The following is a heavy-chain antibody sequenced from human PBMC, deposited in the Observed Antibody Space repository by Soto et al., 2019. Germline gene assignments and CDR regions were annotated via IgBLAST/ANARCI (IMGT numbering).Heavy chain of an antibody. CDR3: VKGWFEWLQKGVDY. J-gene: IGHJ4*02. CDR2: ISSNGGST. D-gene: IGHD3-10*01. Sequence: GGSLRLSCSASGFTFSSYAMHWVRQAPGKGLEYVSAISSNGGSTYYADSVKGRFTISRDNSKNTLYLQMSSLRAEDTAVYYCVKGWFEWLQKGVDYWGQGTLVTVSS. CDR1: GFTFSSYA. V-gene: IGHV3-64D*08.